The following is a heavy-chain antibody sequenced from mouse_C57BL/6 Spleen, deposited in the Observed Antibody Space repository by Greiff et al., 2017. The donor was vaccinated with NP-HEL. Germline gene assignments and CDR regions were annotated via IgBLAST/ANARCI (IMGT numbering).Heavy chain of an antibody. V-gene: IGHV1-72*01. CDR3: ARSREDSSGYKFAY. Sequence: VKLQQPGAELVKPGASVKLSCKASGYTFTSYWMHWVKQRPGRGLEWIGRIDPNSGGTKYSEKFKSKATLTVDKPSSTAYMQLSSLTSEDSAVYYCARSREDSSGYKFAYWGQGTLVTVSA. J-gene: IGHJ3*01. CDR2: IDPNSGGT. D-gene: IGHD3-2*02. CDR1: GYTFTSYW.